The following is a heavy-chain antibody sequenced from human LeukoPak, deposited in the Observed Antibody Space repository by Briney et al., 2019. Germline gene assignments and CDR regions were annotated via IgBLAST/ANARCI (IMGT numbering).Heavy chain of an antibody. V-gene: IGHV3-13*01. CDR3: ERGGIQVSGIDEFDY. D-gene: IGHD6-19*01. CDR2: IGIRGAT. Sequence: GGSLRLSCAASVFTFIDYDMHWVRQVIGKGLEWVSAIGIRGATHYSGSVKGRFTISRENAESSLYLKMKSLRPEDTAVYYCERGGIQVSGIDEFDYWGQGTLVTVS. CDR1: VFTFIDYD. J-gene: IGHJ4*02.